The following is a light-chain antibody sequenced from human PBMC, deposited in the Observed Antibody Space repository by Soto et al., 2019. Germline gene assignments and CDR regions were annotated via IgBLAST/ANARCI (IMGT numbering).Light chain of an antibody. CDR1: SSNIGTYY. CDR3: GTWDSSLRVYV. J-gene: IGLJ1*01. CDR2: DNN. V-gene: IGLV1-51*01. Sequence: QSVLKQPPSVSAAPGHEVTISCSGSSSNIGTYYVSWYQQLPGTAPKLLSYDNNKRPSGIPDRFSGSKSGASATLGIAGLQTGDEADYYCGTWDSSLRVYVFGTGTQLTVL.